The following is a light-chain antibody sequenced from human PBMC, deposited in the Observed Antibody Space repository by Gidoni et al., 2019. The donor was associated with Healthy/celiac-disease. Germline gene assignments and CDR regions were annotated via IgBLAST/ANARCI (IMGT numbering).Light chain of an antibody. J-gene: IGKJ1*01. CDR3: QQYNSYSA. V-gene: IGKV1-5*01. Sequence: DIQMTQSPSTLSASVGDRVTITCRASQSISSWLAWYQQKPGKAPKLLIYDASRLESGVPSRFSGSGSGTEFTLTISSLQPDDFATYYCQQYNSYSAFGQXTKVEIK. CDR1: QSISSW. CDR2: DAS.